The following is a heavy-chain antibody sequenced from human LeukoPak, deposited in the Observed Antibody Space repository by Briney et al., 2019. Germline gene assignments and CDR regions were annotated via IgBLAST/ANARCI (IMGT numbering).Heavy chain of an antibody. V-gene: IGHV3-21*01. CDR3: ARAGTAMAYYYYYMDV. D-gene: IGHD5-18*01. CDR1: GFTFSSYS. CDR2: ISSSSSYI. Sequence: GGPLRLSCAASGFTFSSYSMNWVRQAPGKGLEWVSSISSSSSYIYYADSVKDRFTISRDNAKNSLYLQMNSLRAEDTAVYYCARAGTAMAYYYYYMDVWGKGTTVTVSS. J-gene: IGHJ6*03.